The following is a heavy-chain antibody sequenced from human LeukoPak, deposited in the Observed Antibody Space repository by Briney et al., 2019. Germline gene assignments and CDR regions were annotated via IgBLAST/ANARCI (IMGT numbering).Heavy chain of an antibody. CDR3: AVGCSGGSCYFSAVVPYGVYYYGMDV. V-gene: IGHV1-24*01. CDR2: FDPEDGET. D-gene: IGHD2-15*01. J-gene: IGHJ6*02. CDR1: GYTLTELS. Sequence: GASVKVSCKVSGYTLTELSMHWVRQAPGKGLEWMGGFDPEDGETIYAQKVQGRVTMTEDTSTDTAYMELSSLRSEDTAVYYCAVGCSGGSCYFSAVVPYGVYYYGMDVWGQGTTVTVSS.